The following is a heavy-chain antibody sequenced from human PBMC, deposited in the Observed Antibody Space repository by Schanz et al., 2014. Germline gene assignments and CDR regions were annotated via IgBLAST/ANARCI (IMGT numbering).Heavy chain of an antibody. CDR2: ISAYTNNT. CDR1: GGTFSRLT. D-gene: IGHD3-10*01. CDR3: AKGKSEVRGIILDY. Sequence: QVQLVQSGADVKKPGSSVRVSCKASGGTFSRLTFSWVRQAPGQGLEWMGWISAYTNNTNYAQKVQGRVTMTADTSTSTAYMDLRSLRSDDTALYYCAKGKSEVRGIILDYWGQGTMVVVSS. J-gene: IGHJ4*02. V-gene: IGHV1-18*01.